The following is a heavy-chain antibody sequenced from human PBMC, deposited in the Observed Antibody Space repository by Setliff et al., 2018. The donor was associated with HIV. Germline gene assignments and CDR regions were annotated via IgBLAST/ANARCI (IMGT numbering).Heavy chain of an antibody. CDR3: ARVYGDYVEGALDI. Sequence: LSLTCTVSGASISSGGYYWSWIRQRPGEGLEWIGYIYYSGNTFYNPSLKSRVTISVDTSKNQFSLKLSSVTAADTALYYCARVYGDYVEGALDIWGQGTMVTVSS. CDR1: GASISSGGYY. J-gene: IGHJ3*02. V-gene: IGHV4-31*03. CDR2: IYYSGNT. D-gene: IGHD4-17*01.